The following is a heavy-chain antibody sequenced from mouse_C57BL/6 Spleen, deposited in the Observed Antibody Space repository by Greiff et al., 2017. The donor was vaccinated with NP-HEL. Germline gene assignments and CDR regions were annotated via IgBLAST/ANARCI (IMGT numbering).Heavy chain of an antibody. V-gene: IGHV5-6*01. Sequence: EVKLMESGGDLVKPGGSLKLSCAASGFTFSSYGMSWVRQTPDKRLEWVATISSGGSYTYYPDSVKGRFTISRDNAKNTLYLQMSSLKSEDTAMYYCARQFIKDYFDYWGQGTTLTVSS. CDR2: ISSGGSYT. CDR3: ARQFIKDYFDY. CDR1: GFTFSSYG. J-gene: IGHJ2*01. D-gene: IGHD1-1*01.